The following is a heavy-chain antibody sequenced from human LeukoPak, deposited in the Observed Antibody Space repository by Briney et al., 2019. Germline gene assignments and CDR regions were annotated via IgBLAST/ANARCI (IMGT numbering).Heavy chain of an antibody. J-gene: IGHJ4*02. CDR2: IYYSGST. CDR1: GGSISSGDYY. CDR3: ARDPFPGYSTTWEPGY. Sequence: SETLSLTCTVSGGSISSGDYYWSWIRQPPGKGLEWIGYIYYSGSTYYNPSLKSRVTISLDTSKNQFSLSLSSVTAADTAVYYCARDPFPGYSTTWEPGYWGQGTLVTVSS. V-gene: IGHV4-31*03. D-gene: IGHD5-18*01.